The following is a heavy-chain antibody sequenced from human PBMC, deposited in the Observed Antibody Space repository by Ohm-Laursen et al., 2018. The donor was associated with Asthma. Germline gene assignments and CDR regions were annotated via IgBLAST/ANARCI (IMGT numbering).Heavy chain of an antibody. CDR3: ASSGYYGSGSYYYGMDV. CDR2: IYHSGST. Sequence: SQTLSLTCAVSGGSISSGGYSWSWIRQPPGKGLEWIGYIYHSGSTYYNPSLKSRVTISVDRSKNQFSLKLSSVTAADTAVYYCASSGYYGSGSYYYGMDVWGQGTTVTVSS. D-gene: IGHD3-10*01. V-gene: IGHV4-30-2*01. CDR1: GGSISSGGYS. J-gene: IGHJ6*02.